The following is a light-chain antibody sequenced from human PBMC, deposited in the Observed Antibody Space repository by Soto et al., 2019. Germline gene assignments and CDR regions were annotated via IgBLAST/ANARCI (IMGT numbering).Light chain of an antibody. J-gene: IGLJ3*02. V-gene: IGLV1-44*01. CDR1: SSNIGTNS. CDR3: AAWDDSLIGVV. Sequence: QSVLTQPPSASGTPGQRVTISCSGSSSNIGTNSVNWFQQLPGTAPKLLIYSNNQRPSGVPDRFSGSKSGTSASLAISGLQSEHEADYYCAAWDDSLIGVVFGGGTKVTVL. CDR2: SNN.